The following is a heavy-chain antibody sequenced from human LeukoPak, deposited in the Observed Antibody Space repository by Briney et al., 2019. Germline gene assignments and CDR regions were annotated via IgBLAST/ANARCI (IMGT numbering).Heavy chain of an antibody. V-gene: IGHV1-8*01. CDR3: ARQPLEDEGETAMEDYYYYYGMDV. CDR2: MNPNSGNT. CDR1: GYTFTSYD. D-gene: IGHD5-18*01. J-gene: IGHJ6*04. Sequence: VASVKVSCKASGYTFTSYDINRVRQATGQGLEWMGWMNPNSGNTGYAQKFQGRVTMTRNTSISTAYMELSSLRSEDTAVYYCARQPLEDEGETAMEDYYYYYGMDVWGKGTTVTVSS.